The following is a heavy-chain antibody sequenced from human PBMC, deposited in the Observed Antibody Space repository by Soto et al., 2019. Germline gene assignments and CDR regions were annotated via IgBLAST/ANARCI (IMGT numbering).Heavy chain of an antibody. V-gene: IGHV3-73*01. D-gene: IGHD3-22*01. CDR1: GFTFGASA. CDR2: IGSKGETYAT. CDR3: AKSPGMYYYDSSGYYHYDY. J-gene: IGHJ4*02. Sequence: GGSLRLSCAASGFTFGASALQWVRQASGKGLEWLGRIGSKGETYATTYAASVKGRFTISRDDSKKTAYLQMNSLRAEDTAVYYCAKSPGMYYYDSSGYYHYDYWGQGTMVTVSS.